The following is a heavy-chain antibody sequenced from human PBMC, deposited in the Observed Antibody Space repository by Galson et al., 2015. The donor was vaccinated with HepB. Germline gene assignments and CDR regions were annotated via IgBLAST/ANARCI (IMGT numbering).Heavy chain of an antibody. J-gene: IGHJ4*02. D-gene: IGHD3-9*01. Sequence: SLRLSCAASGFIFSSYAMHWVRQAPGKGLEWVAVISYDGSFKYYADSVKGRFTISRDNSKSTLYLQMNSLRAEDTAVYHCARDYDILTGYYSLAPYFDHWGQGTLVTVSS. V-gene: IGHV3-30-3*01. CDR1: GFIFSSYA. CDR2: ISYDGSFK. CDR3: ARDYDILTGYYSLAPYFDH.